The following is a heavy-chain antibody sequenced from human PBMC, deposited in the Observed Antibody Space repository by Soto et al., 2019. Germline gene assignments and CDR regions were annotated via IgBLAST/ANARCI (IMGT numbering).Heavy chain of an antibody. V-gene: IGHV4-39*01. Sequence: PSETLSLTCTVSGGSISSSSYYWGWIRQPPGKGLEWIGSIYYSGSTYYNPSLKSRVTISVDTSKNQFSLKLSSVAAADTAVYYCARLNGYCVSTGCHGYYGMDVWGQGTTVT. CDR1: GGSISSSSYY. CDR2: IYYSGST. J-gene: IGHJ6*02. CDR3: ARLNGYCVSTGCHGYYGMDV. D-gene: IGHD2-2*03.